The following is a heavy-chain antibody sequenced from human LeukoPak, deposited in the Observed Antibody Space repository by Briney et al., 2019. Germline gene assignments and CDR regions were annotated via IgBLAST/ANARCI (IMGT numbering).Heavy chain of an antibody. D-gene: IGHD1-20*01. CDR3: ARETRAIIGSRDFDY. Sequence: PSETLSLTCTVSGGSISSYYWSWIRQPAGKGLEWIGRIYTSGSTNYNPSLKSRVTMSVDTSKNQFSLKLSSVTAADTAVYYCARETRAIIGSRDFDYWGQGTLVTVSS. J-gene: IGHJ4*02. CDR1: GGSISSYY. CDR2: IYTSGST. V-gene: IGHV4-4*07.